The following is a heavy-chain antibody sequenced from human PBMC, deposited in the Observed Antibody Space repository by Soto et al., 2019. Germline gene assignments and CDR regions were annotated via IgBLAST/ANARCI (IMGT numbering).Heavy chain of an antibody. CDR2: ISPKSGGT. CDR1: GYSFIDYY. D-gene: IGHD3-9*01. Sequence: ASVKVSCKASGYSFIDYYIHWVRQAPGQGFEWMGRISPKSGGTNYAQKFEGRVTMTWDTSLNTAYMELSSLISDDTAVYYCVRPPGYISDWYYFDLWGQGTLVTVSS. CDR3: VRPPGYISDWYYFDL. J-gene: IGHJ4*02. V-gene: IGHV1-2*02.